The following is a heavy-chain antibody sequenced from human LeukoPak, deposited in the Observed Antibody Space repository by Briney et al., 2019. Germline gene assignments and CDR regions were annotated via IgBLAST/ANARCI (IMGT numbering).Heavy chain of an antibody. CDR3: TMIEWERWRG. J-gene: IGHJ4*02. CDR1: GFTFSSYW. Sequence: PGGALRLSCAASGFTFSSYWVSWVRQAPGKGLEWVANINQDGSEKSYVDSLKGRFTISRDNATTSLYLQMNSLRAEDTAVYYCTMIEWERWRGWGQGTLVTVSS. V-gene: IGHV3-7*01. D-gene: IGHD1-26*01. CDR2: INQDGSEK.